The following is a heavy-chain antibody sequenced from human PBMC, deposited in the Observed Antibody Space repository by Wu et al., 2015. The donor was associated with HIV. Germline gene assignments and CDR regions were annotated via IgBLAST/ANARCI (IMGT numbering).Heavy chain of an antibody. Sequence: QVQLVQSGAEVKKPGASVKVSCKASGYTFTDYYMHWVRQAPGQGLEWMGWINPNSGGTNYAQKFQGRVTMTGDTSISTAYMELSKLRSDDTAVYYCARTHITGTTLGIAYWGRREPGHRLL. V-gene: IGHV1-2*02. CDR3: ARTHITGTTLGIAY. CDR1: GYTFTDYY. D-gene: IGHD1-20*01. CDR2: INPNSGGT. J-gene: IGHJ4*03.